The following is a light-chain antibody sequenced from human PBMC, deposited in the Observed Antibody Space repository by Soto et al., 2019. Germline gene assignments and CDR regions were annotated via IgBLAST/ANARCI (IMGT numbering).Light chain of an antibody. CDR3: QQYDYLVT. V-gene: IGKV3-20*01. CDR1: QTVSSTY. J-gene: IGKJ1*01. Sequence: VVLTQSPGTLSLSLGETATLSCRASQTVSSTYLAWYQHKPGRAPRLLIDGASSRAAGIPDRFSGSGSGTDFTLTISRLEPEDLAVYYCQQYDYLVTFGQGTKVDIK. CDR2: GAS.